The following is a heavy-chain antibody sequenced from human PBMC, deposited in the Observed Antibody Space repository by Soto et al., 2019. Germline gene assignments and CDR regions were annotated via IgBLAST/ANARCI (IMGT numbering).Heavy chain of an antibody. Sequence: SETLSLTCAVSGGSISSSNWWSWVRQPPGKGLEWIGEIYHSGSTNYNPSLKSRVTISVDKSKNQFSLKLSSVTAADTAVYYCAGEGYCTNCGCYTGFDYCGHGTLVTVSS. CDR3: AGEGYCTNCGCYTGFDY. CDR1: GGSISSSNW. J-gene: IGHJ4*01. D-gene: IGHD2-8*01. CDR2: IYHSGST. V-gene: IGHV4-4*02.